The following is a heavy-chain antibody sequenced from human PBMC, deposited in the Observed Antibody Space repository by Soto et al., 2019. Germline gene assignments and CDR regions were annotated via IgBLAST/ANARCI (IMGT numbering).Heavy chain of an antibody. J-gene: IGHJ5*02. D-gene: IGHD3-22*01. V-gene: IGHV4-38-2*01. CDR3: ARVGPWVPYYYDSSPYTFEDWFDP. Sequence: PWETLSLTCAVSGYSMSSGLYWGSLRQPPGKGLEWIGSIYHGGSTSYNPSLNSRVTLSIDMTHNHVSLLLNSVTAADTAVYYCARVGPWVPYYYDSSPYTFEDWFDPWGQGTLVTVSS. CDR2: IYHGGST. CDR1: GYSMSSGLY.